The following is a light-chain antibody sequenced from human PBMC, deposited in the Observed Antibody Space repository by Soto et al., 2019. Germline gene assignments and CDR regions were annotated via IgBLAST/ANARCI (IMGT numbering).Light chain of an antibody. V-gene: IGLV1-40*01. CDR1: SSNIGAGYD. Sequence: QSVLTQPPSVSGAPGQRVTISCTGSSSNIGAGYDVHWYQQLPGRAPKLLIHGNSNRPSGVPDRFSGSKSGTSASLAITGLQAEDEADYYCQSYDSSLSGSVFGGGTKRTVL. CDR3: QSYDSSLSGSV. J-gene: IGLJ2*01. CDR2: GNS.